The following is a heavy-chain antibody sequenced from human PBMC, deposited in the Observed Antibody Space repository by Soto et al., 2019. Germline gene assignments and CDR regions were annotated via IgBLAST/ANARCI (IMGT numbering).Heavy chain of an antibody. J-gene: IGHJ4*02. Sequence: ASMKVSCKASGCIFSSYAIIWVRHAPGQGLEWMGGIIPIFGTANYAQKFQGRVTITADKSTSTAYMELSSLRSEDTAVYYCASGGGSGSDSPSTDFDYWGQGTLVTVSS. V-gene: IGHV1-69*06. D-gene: IGHD5-12*01. CDR3: ASGGGSGSDSPSTDFDY. CDR1: GCIFSSYA. CDR2: IIPIFGTA.